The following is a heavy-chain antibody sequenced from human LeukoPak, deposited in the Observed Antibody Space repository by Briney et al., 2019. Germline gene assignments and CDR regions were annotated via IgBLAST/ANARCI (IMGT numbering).Heavy chain of an antibody. Sequence: SQTLSLTCTVSGGSISSGGYYWSWIRQHPGKGLEWIGYIYYSGSTNYNPSLKSRVTISVDTSKNQFSLKLSSVTAADTAVYYCARRGYSYGYHYYYYMDVWGKGTTVTVSS. V-gene: IGHV4-31*03. J-gene: IGHJ6*03. CDR1: GGSISSGGYY. CDR3: ARRGYSYGYHYYYYMDV. D-gene: IGHD5-18*01. CDR2: IYYSGST.